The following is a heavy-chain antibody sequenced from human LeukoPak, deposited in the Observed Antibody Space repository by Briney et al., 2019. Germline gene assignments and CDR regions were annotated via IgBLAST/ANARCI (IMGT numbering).Heavy chain of an antibody. J-gene: IGHJ4*02. Sequence: QPGRSLRLSCAASGFTFSSYAMHWVRQAPGKGLEWVAVISYDGSNKYYADSVKGRFTISRDNSKNTLYLQKNSLRAEDTAVYYCARESGDYDWGQGTLVTVSS. V-gene: IGHV3-30*04. D-gene: IGHD4-17*01. CDR3: ARESGDYD. CDR1: GFTFSSYA. CDR2: ISYDGSNK.